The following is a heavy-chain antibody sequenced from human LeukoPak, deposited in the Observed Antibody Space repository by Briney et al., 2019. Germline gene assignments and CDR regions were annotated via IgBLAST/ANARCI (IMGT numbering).Heavy chain of an antibody. Sequence: GRSLRLSCAASGFTFSSYPMHWVRQAPGKGLEWVAVISYDGSNKYYADSVKGRITISRDNSKNTLSLQMNSLRGEDTAVYFCARDRRSCSSTSCLHNYYYYYGMDVWGQGTTVTVSS. D-gene: IGHD2-2*01. CDR3: ARDRRSCSSTSCLHNYYYYYGMDV. J-gene: IGHJ6*02. CDR2: ISYDGSNK. CDR1: GFTFSSYP. V-gene: IGHV3-30*04.